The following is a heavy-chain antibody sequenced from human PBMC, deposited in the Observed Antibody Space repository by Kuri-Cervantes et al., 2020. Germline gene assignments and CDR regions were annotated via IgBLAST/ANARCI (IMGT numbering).Heavy chain of an antibody. V-gene: IGHV1-69*02. Sequence: SVKVSCKASGGTFSSYTISWVRQAPGQGLEWMGRIIPILGIASYSQKFKGRVTITADKTTSTAYMELSSLRSEDTAVYYCASGGLQKDAFDSGGQGTMVTVSS. CDR3: ASGGLQKDAFDS. CDR2: IIPILGIA. CDR1: GGTFSSYT. J-gene: IGHJ3*02. D-gene: IGHD5-24*01.